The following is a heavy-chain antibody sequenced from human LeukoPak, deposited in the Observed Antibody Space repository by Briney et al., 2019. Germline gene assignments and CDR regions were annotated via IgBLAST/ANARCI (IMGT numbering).Heavy chain of an antibody. J-gene: IGHJ4*02. CDR1: GFTFSSYA. CDR2: IGHGGIHT. D-gene: IGHD5-24*01. CDR3: AKEKKSDGWPLDY. Sequence: GGSLRLSCAASGFTFSSYAMSWVRQAPGKGLEWVSGIGHGGIHTYYADSVKGRFTVSRDDSKSTLFLQMSSLRADDTALYYCAKEKKSDGWPLDYWGQGALVIVSS. V-gene: IGHV3-23*01.